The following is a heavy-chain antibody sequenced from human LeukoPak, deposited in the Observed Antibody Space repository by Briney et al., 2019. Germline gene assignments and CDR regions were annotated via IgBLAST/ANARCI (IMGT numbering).Heavy chain of an antibody. D-gene: IGHD2-8*01. CDR1: GFTFSNAW. Sequence: GGSLRLSCAASGFTFSNAWMSWVRQAPGKGLEWVVRIKSKTDGGTTDYAAPVKGRFTISRDDSKNTLYLQMNSLKTEDTAVDYCTTEALMVYAPGGFDPWGQGTLVTVSS. CDR2: IKSKTDGGTT. J-gene: IGHJ5*02. CDR3: TTEALMVYAPGGFDP. V-gene: IGHV3-15*01.